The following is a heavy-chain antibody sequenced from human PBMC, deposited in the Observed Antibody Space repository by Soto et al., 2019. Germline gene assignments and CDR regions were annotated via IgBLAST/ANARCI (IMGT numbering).Heavy chain of an antibody. CDR1: GGTFNSYD. CDR2: VIPIVETP. V-gene: IGHV1-69*13. D-gene: IGHD3-22*01. J-gene: IGHJ5*02. CDR3: ARLSRPNYYDTSGFFKDNWFDP. Sequence: SVKVSCKASGGTFNSYDINWVRQAPGQGLEWMGGVIPIVETPKYAQKFQGRVTITADESTNTVYMELSSLRSEDTAMYYCARLSRPNYYDTSGFFKDNWFDPWGQGTLVTVSS.